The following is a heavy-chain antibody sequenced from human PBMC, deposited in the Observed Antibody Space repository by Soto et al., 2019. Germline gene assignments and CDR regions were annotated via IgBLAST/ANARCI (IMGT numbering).Heavy chain of an antibody. Sequence: SQTLLFTCAISGGSVSSNSVAWNWIRQSPSRGLEWLGRTYYRSMWYSDYEVSVKSRITVNPDTSKNQFFLQLNSVTPEDTAVYYCARVVASPGCFDVWAQGILVTVSS. V-gene: IGHV6-1*01. D-gene: IGHD2-15*01. J-gene: IGHJ4*02. CDR2: TYYRSMWYS. CDR1: GGSVSSNSVA. CDR3: ARVVASPGCFDV.